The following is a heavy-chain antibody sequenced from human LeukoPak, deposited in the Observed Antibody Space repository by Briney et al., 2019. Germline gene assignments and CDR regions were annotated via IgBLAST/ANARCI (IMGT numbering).Heavy chain of an antibody. V-gene: IGHV4-59*01. D-gene: IGHD6-19*01. J-gene: IGHJ4*02. CDR2: IYYRGST. Sequence: TSETLSLTCTVSDGSINSYYWSWIRQPPGKGLKWIGYIYYRGSTNYNPSLKSRVTISLDTSKNQFSLRLSSVTAADTAVYYCARSGTAVAGTWYFDYWGQGTLVTVSS. CDR1: DGSINSYY. CDR3: ARSGTAVAGTWYFDY.